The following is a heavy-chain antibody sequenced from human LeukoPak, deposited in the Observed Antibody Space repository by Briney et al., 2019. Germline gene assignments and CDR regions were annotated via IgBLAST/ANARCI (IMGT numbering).Heavy chain of an antibody. D-gene: IGHD3-10*01. CDR1: GFTFSTYW. Sequence: GGSLRLSCAASGFTFSTYWMSWVRQAPGKGLEWVANIKKDGSEKYYMDSVKGRFTISRDNAKNSLYLQMNSLRAEDTAMYYCARDAGSGSLFDYWGQGTLVTVSS. J-gene: IGHJ4*02. V-gene: IGHV3-7*05. CDR2: IKKDGSEK. CDR3: ARDAGSGSLFDY.